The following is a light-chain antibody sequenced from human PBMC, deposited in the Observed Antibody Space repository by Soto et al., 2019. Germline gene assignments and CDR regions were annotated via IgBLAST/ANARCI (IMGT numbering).Light chain of an antibody. J-gene: IGKJ1*01. CDR2: LGY. Sequence: DIVMTQSPLSLPVTPGEPASISCRSSQSLLHSNGYNYLDWYLQKPGQSPQLLIYLGYNRASGVPDRFSGSGSGTDFTLKISRVEAEDVGVYYCMQALQTSWTFGQGTKVEIK. CDR3: MQALQTSWT. V-gene: IGKV2-28*01. CDR1: QSLLHSNGYNY.